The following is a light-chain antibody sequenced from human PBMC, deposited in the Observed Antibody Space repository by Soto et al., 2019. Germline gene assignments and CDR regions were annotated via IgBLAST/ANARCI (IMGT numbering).Light chain of an antibody. J-gene: IGKJ5*01. CDR3: QQRSNWQIT. CDR1: QTITT. V-gene: IGKV3D-11*02. CDR2: RVS. Sequence: EIVLTQSPGTLSLSPGERATLSCRASQTITTLAWYQRKPGQAPRLLIYRVSSRATGVPDRFRGSGSGTDFTLTISSLEPDDFAVYYCQQRSNWQITFGQGTRLEIK.